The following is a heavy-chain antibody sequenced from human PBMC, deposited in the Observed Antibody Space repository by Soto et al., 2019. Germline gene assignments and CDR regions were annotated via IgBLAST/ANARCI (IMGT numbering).Heavy chain of an antibody. CDR2: ISYDGSNK. V-gene: IGHV3-30*18. Sequence: GGSLRLSCAASGFTFSSYGMHWVRQAPGKGLEWVAVISYDGSNKYYADSVKGRFTISRDNSKNTLYLQMNSLRAEDTAVYYCAKHKLDYSNHYYFDYWGQGTLVTVSS. D-gene: IGHD4-4*01. CDR3: AKHKLDYSNHYYFDY. J-gene: IGHJ4*02. CDR1: GFTFSSYG.